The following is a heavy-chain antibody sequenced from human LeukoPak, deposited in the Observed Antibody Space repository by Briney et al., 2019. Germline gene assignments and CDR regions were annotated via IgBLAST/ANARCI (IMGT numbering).Heavy chain of an antibody. CDR2: INPNSGGT. D-gene: IGHD3-10*01. CDR1: GYSFTSYA. Sequence: ASVKVSCKASGYSFTSYAMNWVRQAPGQGLEWMGWINPNSGGTNYAQKFQGRVTMTRDTSISTAYMELSRLRSDDTAVYYCATYMVRGVIIPDYWGQGTLVTVSS. V-gene: IGHV1-2*02. J-gene: IGHJ4*02. CDR3: ATYMVRGVIIPDY.